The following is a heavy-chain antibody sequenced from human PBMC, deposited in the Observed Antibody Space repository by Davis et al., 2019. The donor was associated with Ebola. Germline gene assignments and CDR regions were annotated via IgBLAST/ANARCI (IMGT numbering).Heavy chain of an antibody. D-gene: IGHD3-10*01. V-gene: IGHV1-46*01. CDR2: INPSGGST. Sequence: ASVKVSCKASGYTFTSYYMHWVRQAPGQGLEWMGIINPSGGSTSYAQKFQGRVTMTRDTSTSTVYMELSSLRSEDTAVYYCARALYYYGSGSEPGDYWGQGTLVTVSS. J-gene: IGHJ4*02. CDR3: ARALYYYGSGSEPGDY. CDR1: GYTFTSYY.